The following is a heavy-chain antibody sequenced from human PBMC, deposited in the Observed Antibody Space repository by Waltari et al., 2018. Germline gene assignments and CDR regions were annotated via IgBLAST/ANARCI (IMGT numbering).Heavy chain of an antibody. CDR2: SYHRRST. J-gene: IGHJ4*02. V-gene: IGHV4-31*01. CDR3: ARVARELSYNDY. CDR1: GGSISSGGYY. Sequence: QVQLQESGPGLVKPSQTLSLTCTVSGGSISSGGYYWSWIRQHPGERLEWICDSYHRRSTYYNPSLKSVFTIPVDRSNNKFSLKLSSVTAADTAVYYCARVARELSYNDYWGQGTLVTVSS. D-gene: IGHD3-16*02.